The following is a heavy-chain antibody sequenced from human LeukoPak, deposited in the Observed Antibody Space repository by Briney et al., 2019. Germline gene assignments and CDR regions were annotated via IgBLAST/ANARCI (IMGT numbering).Heavy chain of an antibody. Sequence: GASVKVSCKASGYTFTGYYMHWVRQAPGQGLEWMGWINPNSGGTNYAQKFQGRVTMTRDTSISTAYMELSRLRSDDTAVYYCARDLKPPGIAAAGKSPFDYWGQGTLVTVSS. CDR1: GYTFTGYY. D-gene: IGHD6-13*01. V-gene: IGHV1-2*02. J-gene: IGHJ4*02. CDR2: INPNSGGT. CDR3: ARDLKPPGIAAAGKSPFDY.